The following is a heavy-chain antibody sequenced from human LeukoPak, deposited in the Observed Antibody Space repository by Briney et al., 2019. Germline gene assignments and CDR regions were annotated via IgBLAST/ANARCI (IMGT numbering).Heavy chain of an antibody. CDR1: GYTFTSYY. J-gene: IGHJ5*02. V-gene: IGHV1-46*01. CDR3: AGEGSDYSISNWFDP. CDR2: INPSGGST. Sequence: ASVKVSCKASGYTFTSYYMHWVRQAPGQGLEWMGIINPSGGSTSYAQKFQGRVTMTRDMSTSTVYMELSSLRSEDTAVYYCAGEGSDYSISNWFDPWGQGTLVTVSS. D-gene: IGHD4-11*01.